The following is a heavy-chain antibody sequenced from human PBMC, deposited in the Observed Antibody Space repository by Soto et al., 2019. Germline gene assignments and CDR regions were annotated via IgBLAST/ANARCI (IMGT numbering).Heavy chain of an antibody. CDR3: ARDPGSGGYYGWFDP. Sequence: SETLSLTCTVSGGSVSSGSYYWSWIRQPPGKGLECIGYIYYSGSTNYNPSLKSRVTISVDTSKNQFSLKLSSVTAADTAVYYCARDPGSGGYYGWFDPWGQGTLVTVSS. CDR1: GGSVSSGSYY. J-gene: IGHJ5*02. V-gene: IGHV4-61*01. D-gene: IGHD3-10*01. CDR2: IYYSGST.